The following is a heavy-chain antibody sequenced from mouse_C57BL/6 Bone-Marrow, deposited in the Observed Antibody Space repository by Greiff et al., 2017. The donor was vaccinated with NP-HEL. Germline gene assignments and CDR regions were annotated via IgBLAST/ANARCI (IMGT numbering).Heavy chain of an antibody. Sequence: EVKLMESEGGLVQPGSSMKLSCTASGFTFSDYYMAWVRQVPEKGLEWVANINHDGSSTYYLDSLKSRFIISRDNAKNILYLQMSSLKSEDTATYYCARDDYDVPFAYWGQGTLVTVSS. D-gene: IGHD2-4*01. J-gene: IGHJ3*01. CDR3: ARDDYDVPFAY. V-gene: IGHV5-16*01. CDR2: INHDGSST. CDR1: GFTFSDYY.